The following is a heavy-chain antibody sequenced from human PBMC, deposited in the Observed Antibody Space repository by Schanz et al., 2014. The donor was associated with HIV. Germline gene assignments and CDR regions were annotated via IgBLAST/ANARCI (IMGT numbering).Heavy chain of an antibody. D-gene: IGHD1-20*01. CDR1: GFTFSTYA. CDR2: IGSGGGTT. CDR3: AKTSITLGMDA. Sequence: VQLVESGGGGVQPGRSLRLSCAASGFTFSTYAMSWVRQAPGKGLEWVSIIGSGGGTTYYADSVKSRFTISRDNAKNTLYLQMNSLRAEDTAIYYCAKTSITLGMDAWGQGTTVTVSS. V-gene: IGHV3-23*04. J-gene: IGHJ6*02.